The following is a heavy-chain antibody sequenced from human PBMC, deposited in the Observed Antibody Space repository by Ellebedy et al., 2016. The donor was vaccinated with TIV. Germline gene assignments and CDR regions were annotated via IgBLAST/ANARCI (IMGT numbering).Heavy chain of an antibody. Sequence: SETLSLTXTVSGDSISSGSHYWSWIRQAPGKGLEWIGYIYYSGVTYSRPSVRSRIVLSVDTSRNQISLRLRSVTAADTAKYYCARTRTVTTGGFFDYWGQGSLVTVSS. CDR3: ARTRTVTTGGFFDY. J-gene: IGHJ4*02. D-gene: IGHD4-17*01. CDR1: GDSISSGSHY. V-gene: IGHV4-30-4*01. CDR2: IYYSGVT.